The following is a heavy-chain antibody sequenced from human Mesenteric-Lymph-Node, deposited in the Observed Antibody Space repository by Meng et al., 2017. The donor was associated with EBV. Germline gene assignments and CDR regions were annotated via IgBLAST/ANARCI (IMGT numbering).Heavy chain of an antibody. CDR3: ARGNYNFGQNFDY. Sequence: QLQEWGHGLVKTSPTLSLTCAVSGGSISGSPYSWSWIRQSPGKGLEWIGYSSGNTYYNPSLKSRVSISLDTSKNQFFLKLTSVTAADTAVYYCARGNYNFGQNFDYWGQGTLVTVSS. J-gene: IGHJ4*02. D-gene: IGHD1-1*01. CDR1: GGSISGSPYS. CDR2: YSSGNT. V-gene: IGHV4-30-4*01.